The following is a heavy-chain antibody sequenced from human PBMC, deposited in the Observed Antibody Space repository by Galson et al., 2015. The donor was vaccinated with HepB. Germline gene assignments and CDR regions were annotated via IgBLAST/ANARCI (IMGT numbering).Heavy chain of an antibody. Sequence: SLRLSCAASGFTFSDYYMSWIRQAPGKRLEWISYISGGGTYTNSADSMKGRFTISRDNAKNALYLQMNSLTAEDTAVYYCARTVQRSTPGGTFDVWGQGTMITVSS. CDR3: ARTVQRSTPGGTFDV. CDR2: ISGGGTYT. CDR1: GFTFSDYY. V-gene: IGHV3-11*03. J-gene: IGHJ3*01. D-gene: IGHD3-16*01.